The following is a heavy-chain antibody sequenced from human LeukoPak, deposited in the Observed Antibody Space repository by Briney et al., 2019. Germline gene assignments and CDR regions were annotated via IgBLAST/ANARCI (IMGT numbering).Heavy chain of an antibody. D-gene: IGHD5-12*01. CDR2: ISAYNVNT. CDR1: GYTFTSSG. J-gene: IGHJ3*02. CDR3: ARERLGSGYDDAFDI. Sequence: GASLKLSCKASGYTFTSSGIRWVRQAAGHGLEWMGWISAYNVNTNYAQKLQGRVTMSTYTSTSTAYMERRSLRSDDTAVYYCARERLGSGYDDAFDIGGQGTMVTVSS. V-gene: IGHV1-18*04.